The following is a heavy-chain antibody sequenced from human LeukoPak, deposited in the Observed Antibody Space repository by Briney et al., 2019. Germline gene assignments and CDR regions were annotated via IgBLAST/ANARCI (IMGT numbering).Heavy chain of an antibody. J-gene: IGHJ5*02. CDR3: ARVPLYSSSWYAH. CDR1: GYTFTSYD. Sequence: GASVKVSCMASGYTFTSYDINGVGQATGRGREGMGWMNPNRCKTGYAQKYQGRVTINKNNSISTPYMELRSLRSEDTAVYYCARVPLYSSSWYAHWRQGTLVTVSS. CDR2: MNPNRCKT. D-gene: IGHD6-13*01. V-gene: IGHV1-8*01.